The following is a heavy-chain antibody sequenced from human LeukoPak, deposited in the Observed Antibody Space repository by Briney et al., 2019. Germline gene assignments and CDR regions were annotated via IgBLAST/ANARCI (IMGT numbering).Heavy chain of an antibody. V-gene: IGHV1-18*01. D-gene: IGHD3-22*01. CDR2: ISVYNNNT. CDR3: ARDRVITRNYYDSSGYPI. J-gene: IGHJ4*02. Sequence: GASAKVSCKASGYTFISYGISWVRQAPGQGLEWMGWISVYNNNTKYAQKVQDRVTMTTDTSTSTAYMELRSLRSDDTAVYYCARDRVITRNYYDSSGYPIWGQGTLVTVSS. CDR1: GYTFISYG.